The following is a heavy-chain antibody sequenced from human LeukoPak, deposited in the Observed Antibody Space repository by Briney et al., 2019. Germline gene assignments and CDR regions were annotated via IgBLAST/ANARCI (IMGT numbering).Heavy chain of an antibody. Sequence: ASVKVSCKASGGTFSSYAISWVRQAPGQGLEWMGIINPSGGSTSYAQKFQGRVTMTRDTSTSTVYMELSSLRSEDTAVYYCARADNYYDSSGYYKELGAFDYWGQGTLVTVSS. V-gene: IGHV1-46*01. D-gene: IGHD3-22*01. CDR3: ARADNYYDSSGYYKELGAFDY. J-gene: IGHJ4*02. CDR2: INPSGGST. CDR1: GGTFSSYA.